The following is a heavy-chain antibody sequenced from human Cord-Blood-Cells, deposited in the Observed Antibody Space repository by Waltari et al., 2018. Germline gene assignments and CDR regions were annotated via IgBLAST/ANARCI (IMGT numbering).Heavy chain of an antibody. CDR1: GFTFSSYA. Sequence: EVQLLESGGGLVQPGGSLRLSCAASGFTFSSYAMSWVRQAPGKGLEWVSAISGSGGSTYYADSVKGRFTISRDNSKNTLYLQMNSLRAEDTAVYYCATAFIVVVIAAQGHDAFDIWGQGTMVTVSS. CDR3: ATAFIVVVIAAQGHDAFDI. V-gene: IGHV3-23*01. J-gene: IGHJ3*02. CDR2: ISGSGGST. D-gene: IGHD2-21*01.